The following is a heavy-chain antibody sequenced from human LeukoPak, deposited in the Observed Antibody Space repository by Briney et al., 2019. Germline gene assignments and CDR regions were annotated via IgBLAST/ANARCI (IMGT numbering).Heavy chain of an antibody. CDR1: GGSMSSKSHY. D-gene: IGHD2-21*01. Sequence: PSETLSLTCTVSGGSMSSKSHYRAWIRPPPGKGLEWIGSIHYSGSTFYSPSLKSRVTISVDTSKNQFSLILTSVNASDTAVYYCAREEASVGDYWGQGILVTVSS. CDR2: IHYSGST. J-gene: IGHJ4*02. V-gene: IGHV4-39*01. CDR3: AREEASVGDY.